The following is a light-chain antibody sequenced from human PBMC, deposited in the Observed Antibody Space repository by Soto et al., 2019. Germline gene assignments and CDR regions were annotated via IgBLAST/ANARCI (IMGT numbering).Light chain of an antibody. CDR1: SSDVGVYNY. J-gene: IGLJ3*02. Sequence: QSVLTQPPSASGSPGQSVTISCTGTSSDVGVYNYVSWYQQHPGKAPKLMIYEVNERPSGVPDRFSGSKSGNTASLTVSGLQAEDEADYYCSSYAGTNTWVFGGGTKVTVL. CDR3: SSYAGTNTWV. CDR2: EVN. V-gene: IGLV2-8*01.